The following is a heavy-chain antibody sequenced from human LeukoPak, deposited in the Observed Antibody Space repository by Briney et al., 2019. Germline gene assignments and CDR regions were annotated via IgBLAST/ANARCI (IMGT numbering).Heavy chain of an antibody. CDR1: GFIFSSYW. CDR3: ARGAYSSSYFDY. Sequence: GGSLRLSCAASGFIFSSYWMTWVRQAPGKGLEWVANIKQDGSEKYYVDSVKGRFTISRDNAKNSLYLQMNSLRAEDTAVYYCARGAYSSSYFDYWGQGTLVTVSS. D-gene: IGHD6-13*01. V-gene: IGHV3-7*01. CDR2: IKQDGSEK. J-gene: IGHJ4*02.